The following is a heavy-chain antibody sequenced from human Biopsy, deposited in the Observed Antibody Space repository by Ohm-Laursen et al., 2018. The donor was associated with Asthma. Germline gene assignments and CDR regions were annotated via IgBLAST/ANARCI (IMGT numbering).Heavy chain of an antibody. V-gene: IGHV4-59*01. D-gene: IGHD6-13*01. Sequence: GTLSLTCTVSPGSINDYYWNWIRQFPGKGLEWIGYVHSTGSTGFNPSLKSRLTISVDTSVDQVSLKLTSVTAADTAVYYCARATSTWSQSGPHYFDHWGQGTLVTVSS. CDR1: PGSINDYY. J-gene: IGHJ4*02. CDR3: ARATSTWSQSGPHYFDH. CDR2: VHSTGST.